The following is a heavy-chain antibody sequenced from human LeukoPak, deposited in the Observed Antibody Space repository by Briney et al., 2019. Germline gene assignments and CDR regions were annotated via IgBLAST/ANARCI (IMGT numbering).Heavy chain of an antibody. CDR3: ARRGDSYAVFDY. CDR2: IYYRGST. V-gene: IGHV4-39*01. J-gene: IGHJ4*02. CDR1: GGSISSSNYY. D-gene: IGHD5-18*01. Sequence: SETLSLTCTVSGGSISSSNYYWGWIRQPPGKGLEWIGSIYYRGSTYYNPSLKSRVTISVDTSKNQFSLKLSSVTAADTAVYHCARRGDSYAVFDYWGQGTLVTVSS.